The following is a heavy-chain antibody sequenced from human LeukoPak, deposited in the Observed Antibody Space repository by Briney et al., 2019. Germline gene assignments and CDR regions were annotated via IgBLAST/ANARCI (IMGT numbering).Heavy chain of an antibody. J-gene: IGHJ4*02. Sequence: ASVKVSCKASGGTFSSYAISWVRQAPGQGLEWMGGIIPIFGTANYAQNFLGRVTITTDESTSTAYMELSSLRSEDTAVYYCAREGDYVWGSYRSPDYWGQGTLVTVSS. CDR3: AREGDYVWGSYRSPDY. CDR2: IIPIFGTA. D-gene: IGHD3-16*02. CDR1: GGTFSSYA. V-gene: IGHV1-69*05.